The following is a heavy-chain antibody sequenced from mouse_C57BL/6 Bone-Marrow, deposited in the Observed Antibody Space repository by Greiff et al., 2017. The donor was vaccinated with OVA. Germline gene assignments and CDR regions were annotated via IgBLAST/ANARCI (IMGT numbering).Heavy chain of an antibody. CDR1: GYTFTDHT. CDR3: AREGVYYGSSTGYFDV. J-gene: IGHJ1*03. CDR2: IYPRDGST. D-gene: IGHD1-1*01. V-gene: IGHV1-78*01. Sequence: VQLQESDAELVKPGASVKISCKVSGYTFTDHTIHWMKQRPEQGLEWIGYIYPRDGSTKYNEKFKGKATLTADKSSSTAYMQLNSLTSEDSAVYFCAREGVYYGSSTGYFDVWGTGTTVTVSS.